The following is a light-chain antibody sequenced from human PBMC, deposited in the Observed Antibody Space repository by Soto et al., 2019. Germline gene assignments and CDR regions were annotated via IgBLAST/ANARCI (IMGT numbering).Light chain of an antibody. J-gene: IGKJ1*01. V-gene: IGKV1-39*01. CDR2: SAS. CDR3: QQSDTFPRT. CDR1: RSISSY. Sequence: DIQMTQSPSSLSASVGDRVTITCRASRSISSYLNWYQQKPGKAPKLLIYSASSLYSGVPSRFSGSGSGTDFTLTISSLQPEDFATYHCQQSDTFPRTFGQGTKVEV.